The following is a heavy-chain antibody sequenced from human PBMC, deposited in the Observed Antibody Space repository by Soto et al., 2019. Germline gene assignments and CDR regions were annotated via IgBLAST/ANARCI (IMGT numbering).Heavy chain of an antibody. Sequence: GASVKVSCKASGYTFTSYGISWVRQAPGQGLEWMGWISAYNGNTNYAQKFQGRVTMTRNTSISTAYMELSSLRSEDTAVYYCARVVDTMVRGVKIGYYVWGQGTMVTVSS. V-gene: IGHV1-18*01. CDR3: ARVVDTMVRGVKIGYYV. CDR2: ISAYNGNT. J-gene: IGHJ3*01. D-gene: IGHD3-10*01. CDR1: GYTFTSYG.